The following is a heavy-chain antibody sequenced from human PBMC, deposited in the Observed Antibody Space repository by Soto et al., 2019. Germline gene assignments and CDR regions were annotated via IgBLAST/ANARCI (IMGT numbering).Heavy chain of an antibody. V-gene: IGHV3-30*03. CDR3: VGGQYYFDY. Sequence: QVQLVGSGGGVVQPGRSLRLSCAASGFPFTSYGMHWVREGPGKGLEWVAVISYDGSNKFYADSVKGRFTISRDNSKNTLYLQMNSLRPEDTALYYCVGGQYYFDYRGQGTLVIVSS. CDR1: GFPFTSYG. D-gene: IGHD3-10*01. CDR2: ISYDGSNK. J-gene: IGHJ4*02.